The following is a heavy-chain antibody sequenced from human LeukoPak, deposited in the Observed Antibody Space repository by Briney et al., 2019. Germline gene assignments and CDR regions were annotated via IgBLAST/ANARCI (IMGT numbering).Heavy chain of an antibody. CDR3: XXXXXXSXSXCYXY. J-gene: IGHJ4*02. Sequence: PGGSLRLSCAASGFTFSSYAMNWVRQAPGKGLEWVSAISGSGDTTHYADSVKGRFTISRDNSKNTLNLQMNSLRAEDTAVYYCXXXXXXSXSXCYXYWGQGTLVTVSS. CDR1: GFTFSSYA. V-gene: IGHV3-23*01. CDR2: ISGSGDTT. D-gene: IGHD2-2*01.